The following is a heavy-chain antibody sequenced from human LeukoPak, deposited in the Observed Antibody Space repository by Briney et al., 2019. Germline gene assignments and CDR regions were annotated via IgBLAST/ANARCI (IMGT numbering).Heavy chain of an antibody. CDR1: GGSFSGYY. CDR3: ARGSDSSGYGADFDY. Sequence: PETLSLTCAVYGGSFSGYYWSWIRQPPGKGLEWIGEINHSGSTNYNPSLKSRVTITVDTSKNQFSLKLSSVTAADTAVYYCARGSDSSGYGADFDYWGQGTLVTVSS. V-gene: IGHV4-34*01. J-gene: IGHJ4*02. D-gene: IGHD3-22*01. CDR2: INHSGST.